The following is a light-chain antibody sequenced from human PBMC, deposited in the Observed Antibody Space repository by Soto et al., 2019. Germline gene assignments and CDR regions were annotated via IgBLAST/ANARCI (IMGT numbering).Light chain of an antibody. CDR1: QGIGSY. CDR3: QQRSNWPLT. V-gene: IGKV1D-8*01. Sequence: IWMTQSTSLLSASTGDRVTISCRMSQGIGSYLAWYQQKPGKAPELLIYAASTLQSGVPSRFSGSGSGTDFTLTISCLQSEDFATYYCQQRSNWPLTFAGGTKVAIK. CDR2: AAS. J-gene: IGKJ4*01.